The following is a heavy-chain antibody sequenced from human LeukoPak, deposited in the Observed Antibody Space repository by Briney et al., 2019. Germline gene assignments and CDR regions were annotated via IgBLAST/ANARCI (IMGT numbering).Heavy chain of an antibody. CDR3: ARAPLLRFLEWLPPDY. V-gene: IGHV1-8*03. J-gene: IGHJ4*02. CDR1: GYTSTSYD. Sequence: GASVKVSCKASGYTSTSYDINWVRQATGQGLEWMGWMNPNSGNTGYAQKFQGRVTITRNTSISTAYMELSGLRSEDTAVYYCARAPLLRFLEWLPPDYWGQGTLVTVSS. D-gene: IGHD3-3*01. CDR2: MNPNSGNT.